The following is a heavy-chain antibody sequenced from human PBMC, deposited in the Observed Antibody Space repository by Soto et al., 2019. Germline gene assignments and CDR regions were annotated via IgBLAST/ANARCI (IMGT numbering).Heavy chain of an antibody. CDR3: ARALEIGFDYYGMDV. Sequence: QVQLQESGPGLVKPSETLSLTCTVSGGSVSSGSYYWSWIRQPPGKGLEWIGYTYYSGSTNYNPSLKSRVTLSVDTSKNQFSLKLSSVTAADTAVYYCARALEIGFDYYGMDVWGQGTTVTVSS. V-gene: IGHV4-61*01. D-gene: IGHD2-21*01. CDR1: GGSVSSGSYY. CDR2: TYYSGST. J-gene: IGHJ6*02.